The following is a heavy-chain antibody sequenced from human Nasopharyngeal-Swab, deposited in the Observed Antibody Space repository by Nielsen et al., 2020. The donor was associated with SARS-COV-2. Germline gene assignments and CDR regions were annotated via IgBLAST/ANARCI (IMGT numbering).Heavy chain of an antibody. J-gene: IGHJ4*02. D-gene: IGHD6-6*01. CDR2: IYHSGST. CDR1: GGSISSSNW. Sequence: SETLSLTCAVSGGSISSSNWWSCVRQPPGKGLEWIGEIYHSGSTNYNPSLKSRVTISVDKSKNQFSLKLSSVTAADTAVYYCARAPLYSSSTYYFDYWGQGTLVTVSS. CDR3: ARAPLYSSSTYYFDY. V-gene: IGHV4-4*02.